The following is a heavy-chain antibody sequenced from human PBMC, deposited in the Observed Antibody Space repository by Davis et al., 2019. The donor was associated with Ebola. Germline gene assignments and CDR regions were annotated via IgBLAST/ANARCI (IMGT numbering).Heavy chain of an antibody. CDR3: ARSLLRFLEGPDT. CDR1: GGSFGSYY. CDR2: INRSGST. J-gene: IGHJ5*02. D-gene: IGHD3-3*01. V-gene: IGHV4-34*01. Sequence: SETLSLTCGVYGGSFGSYYWSWIRQSPGRGLEWIGEINRSGSTNYNPSLKSRVSMTVDTSKSQLSLRLSHVTAADTAVYYCARSLLRFLEGPDTWGQGTLVTVSS.